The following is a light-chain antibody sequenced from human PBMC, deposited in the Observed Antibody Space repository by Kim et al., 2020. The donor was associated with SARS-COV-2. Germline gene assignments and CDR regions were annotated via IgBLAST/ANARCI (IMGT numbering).Light chain of an antibody. CDR1: KSNVGNNP. CDR3: AAWDGSLNVWV. CDR2: GYG. Sequence: GQMITFYCSGSKSNVGNNPVNWYRQFPGTAPNLRFYGYGQRPSGVFDRFSGSKSGTSASLAIGGLHSEDEADYYCAAWDGSLNVWVFGGGTRLTVL. V-gene: IGLV1-44*01. J-gene: IGLJ3*02.